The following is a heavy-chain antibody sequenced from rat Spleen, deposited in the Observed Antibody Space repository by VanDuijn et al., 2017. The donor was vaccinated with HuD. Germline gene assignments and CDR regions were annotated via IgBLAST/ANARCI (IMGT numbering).Heavy chain of an antibody. CDR3: ARTTGRFAY. D-gene: IGHD4-1*01. Sequence: EVQLVESDGGLVQPGRSLKLSCAASGFTFSDYYMAWVRQAPTKGLEWVATISYDGSSTYYRDSVKGRFTISRDNAKSTLYLQMDSLRSEDTATYYCARTTGRFAYWGQGTLVTVSS. CDR1: GFTFSDYY. J-gene: IGHJ3*01. V-gene: IGHV5-29*01. CDR2: ISYDGSST.